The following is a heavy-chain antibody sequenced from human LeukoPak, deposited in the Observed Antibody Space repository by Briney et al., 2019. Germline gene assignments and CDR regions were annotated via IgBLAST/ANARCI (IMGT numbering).Heavy chain of an antibody. J-gene: IGHJ3*02. V-gene: IGHV1-2*02. Sequence: ASVKVSCKASGYTFTGYYMHWVRQAPGQGLEWMGWINPNSGGTNYAQKLQGRVTMTRDTSISTAYMELSRLRSDDTAVYYCARVIVVGATSGAFDIWGQGTMVTVSS. CDR1: GYTFTGYY. CDR2: INPNSGGT. CDR3: ARVIVVGATSGAFDI. D-gene: IGHD1-26*01.